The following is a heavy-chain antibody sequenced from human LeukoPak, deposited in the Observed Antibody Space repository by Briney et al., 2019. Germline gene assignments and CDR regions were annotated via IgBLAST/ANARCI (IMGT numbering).Heavy chain of an antibody. D-gene: IGHD3-3*01. V-gene: IGHV1-18*01. CDR2: ISAYNGNK. CDR3: ARDLTIPNAFDI. J-gene: IGHJ3*02. CDR1: GYTFTNYG. Sequence: GASVQVSCKASGYTFTNYGITWLRQAPGQVLEWMGWISAYNGNKNCAQKLQGRVTMTTDTSTSTAYMELRSLRSDDTAVYYCARDLTIPNAFDIWGQGTMVTVSS.